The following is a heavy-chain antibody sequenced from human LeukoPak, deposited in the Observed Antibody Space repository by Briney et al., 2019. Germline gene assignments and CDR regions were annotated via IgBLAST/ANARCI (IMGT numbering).Heavy chain of an antibody. D-gene: IGHD3-10*01. V-gene: IGHV3-48*01. Sequence: GGSLRLSCTASGFTFSTYSMNWVRQAPGKGLEWVSYISSSSSTIYYADSVKGRFTISRDNAKNSLYLQMNSLRAEDTAVYYCARDLRDVGHDYCGQATQLTVSS. CDR2: ISSSSSTI. CDR3: ARDLRDVGHDY. J-gene: IGHJ4*02. CDR1: GFTFSTYS.